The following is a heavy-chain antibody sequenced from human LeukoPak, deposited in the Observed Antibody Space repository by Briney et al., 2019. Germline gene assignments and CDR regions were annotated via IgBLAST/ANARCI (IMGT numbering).Heavy chain of an antibody. CDR1: GYTFTNYL. D-gene: IGHD2-8*02. J-gene: IGHJ4*02. V-gene: IGHV1-46*01. CDR3: VREESGGYFDY. CDR2: ITPSVDTT. Sequence: ASVKVSCKASGYTFTNYLLHWVRKAPGQGLEWVGRITPSVDTTNYAQKFRDRVTMTRDTSTSTVYMELSSLRSEDTAVYHCVREESGGYFDYWGQGTLVTVSS.